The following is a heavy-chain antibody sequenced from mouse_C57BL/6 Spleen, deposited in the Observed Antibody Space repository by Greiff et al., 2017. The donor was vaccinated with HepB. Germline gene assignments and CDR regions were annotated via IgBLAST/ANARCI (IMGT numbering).Heavy chain of an antibody. Sequence: EVKVEESGGGLVKPGGSLKLSCAASGFTFSDYGMHWVRQAPEKGLEWVAYISSGSSTIYYADTVKGRFTISRDNAKNTLFLQMTSLRSEDTAMYYCARQANYYYGSSLDYWGQGTTLTVSS. CDR1: GFTFSDYG. CDR2: ISSGSSTI. CDR3: ARQANYYYGSSLDY. J-gene: IGHJ2*01. D-gene: IGHD1-1*01. V-gene: IGHV5-17*01.